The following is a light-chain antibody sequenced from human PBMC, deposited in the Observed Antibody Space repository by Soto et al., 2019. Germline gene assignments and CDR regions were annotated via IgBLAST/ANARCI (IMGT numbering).Light chain of an antibody. CDR3: QSYDTSLRGSV. CDR2: GNS. CDR1: SSNIGAYFD. V-gene: IGLV1-40*01. Sequence: QSVLTQPPSVSGAPGQRVTISCTGSSSNIGAYFDVHWYQQLPGTAPKLLIYGNSNRPSGVPDRFSGSKSGTSASLAITGLQAEDEADYYCQSYDTSLRGSVFGTGTQLTVL. J-gene: IGLJ7*01.